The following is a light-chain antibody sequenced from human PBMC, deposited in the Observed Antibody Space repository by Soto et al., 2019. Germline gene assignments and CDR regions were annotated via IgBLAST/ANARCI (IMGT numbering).Light chain of an antibody. J-gene: IGKJ1*01. CDR3: QQYNNWPRT. CDR1: QSVSSN. Sequence: EIVMTQSPGTLSVSPGERDTLSCRASQSVSSNLAWYQQEPGQAPRLLIYGASTRATGIPARFSGSGSGTEFTLTISSLQSEDFAVYYCQQYNNWPRTFGQGTKVDIK. V-gene: IGKV3-15*01. CDR2: GAS.